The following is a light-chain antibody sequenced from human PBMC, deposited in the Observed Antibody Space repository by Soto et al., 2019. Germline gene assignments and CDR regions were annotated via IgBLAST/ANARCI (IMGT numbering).Light chain of an antibody. CDR1: QSVSSY. J-gene: IGKJ5*01. V-gene: IGKV3-11*01. CDR3: QQRSNWPSIT. Sequence: EIVLTQSPATLSLSPWEIATLSCGASQSVSSYLAWYQQKPGQAPRLLIYDASNRATGIPARFSGSGSGTDFTLTISSLEPEDFAVYYCQQRSNWPSITFGQGTRLEIK. CDR2: DAS.